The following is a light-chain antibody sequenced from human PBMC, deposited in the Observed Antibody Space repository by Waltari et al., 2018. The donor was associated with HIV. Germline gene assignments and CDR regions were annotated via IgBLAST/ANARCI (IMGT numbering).Light chain of an antibody. CDR1: SDDIRGSNL. CDR2: DVD. CDR3: CSKSTIYFGVL. V-gene: IGLV2-23*02. Sequence: QSALTQPASVSGPPGQSITISCTGTSDDIRGSNLVPWYQHHPGKAPRLIIFDVDKRPSGISDRFSGSKSGYTASLTISGLRTEDEADYFCCSKSTIYFGVLFGGGTTLTVL. J-gene: IGLJ2*01.